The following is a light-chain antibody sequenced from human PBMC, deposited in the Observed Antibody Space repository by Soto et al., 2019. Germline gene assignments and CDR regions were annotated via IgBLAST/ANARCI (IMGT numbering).Light chain of an antibody. CDR3: QQYNNWPGT. CDR1: QGVDSN. CDR2: GAS. J-gene: IGKJ5*01. V-gene: IGKV3-15*01. Sequence: EIVMTQSPATLSVSPGERATLSCRASQGVDSNLAWYQQKPGQAPRLFIYGASTRATGIPARFSGSESGTEFTLTISSLQSEDFAVYYCQQYNNWPGTFGQGTRLEIK.